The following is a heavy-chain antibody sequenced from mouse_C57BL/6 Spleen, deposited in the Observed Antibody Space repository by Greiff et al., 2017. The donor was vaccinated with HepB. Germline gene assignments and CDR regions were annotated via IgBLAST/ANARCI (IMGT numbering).Heavy chain of an antibody. CDR1: GFNIKDDY. V-gene: IGHV14-4*01. CDR3: TTYDYDEGYWYFDV. CDR2: IDPENGDT. Sequence: EVQLVESGAELVRPGASVKLSCTASGFNIKDDYMHWVKQRPEQGLEWIGWIDPENGDTEYASKFQGKATITADTTSNTAYLQLSSLTSEDTAVYYCTTYDYDEGYWYFDVWGTGTTVTVSS. D-gene: IGHD2-4*01. J-gene: IGHJ1*03.